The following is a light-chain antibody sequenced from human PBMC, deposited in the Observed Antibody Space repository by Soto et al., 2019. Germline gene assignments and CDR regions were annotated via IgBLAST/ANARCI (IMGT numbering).Light chain of an antibody. CDR3: QQYDYLPSWT. Sequence: DIQLTQSPSSLSASIGDKVAITCQASQDIRDSLNWYQHKLGKAPKLLIFDTSNLETGVPSRFSGSRSGTTFTFTITNLQPDDVATYYCQQYDYLPSWTFGQGTKLDIK. J-gene: IGKJ2*02. CDR1: QDIRDS. CDR2: DTS. V-gene: IGKV1-33*01.